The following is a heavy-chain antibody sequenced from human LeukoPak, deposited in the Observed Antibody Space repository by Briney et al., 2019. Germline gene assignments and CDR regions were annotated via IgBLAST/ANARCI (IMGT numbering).Heavy chain of an antibody. CDR1: GGSFSGYY. CDR2: FNHSGST. J-gene: IGHJ4*02. V-gene: IGHV4-34*01. CDR3: ARIFQDGYNYLGYFDY. Sequence: SETLSLTCAVYGGSFSGYYWSWIRQPPGKGLEWIGEFNHSGSTNYNPSLKSRVTISVDTSKNQFSLKLSSVTAADTAVYYCARIFQDGYNYLGYFDYWGQGTLVTVSS. D-gene: IGHD5-24*01.